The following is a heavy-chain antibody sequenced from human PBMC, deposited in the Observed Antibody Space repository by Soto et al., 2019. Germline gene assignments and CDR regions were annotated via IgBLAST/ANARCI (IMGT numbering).Heavy chain of an antibody. CDR2: ISYDGSNQ. J-gene: IGHJ4*02. Sequence: QVQLVESGGGVVQPGRSLRLSCAASGFTFSRYGMHWVRQAPGKGLEWVAIISYDGSNQYYADSVKGRFTISRDNSKNTLDLQMNSLRTEDTAVYYCAKALGELSPESYDHWGQGVLVTVSS. V-gene: IGHV3-30*18. CDR1: GFTFSRYG. D-gene: IGHD3-16*02. CDR3: AKALGELSPESYDH.